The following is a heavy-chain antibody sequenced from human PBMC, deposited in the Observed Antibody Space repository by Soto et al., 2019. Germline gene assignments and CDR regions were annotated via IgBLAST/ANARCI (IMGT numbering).Heavy chain of an antibody. D-gene: IGHD3-22*01. J-gene: IGHJ4*02. CDR2: IIPIFGTA. Sequence: ASVKVSCKASGGTFSSYAISWVREAPGQGLEWMGGIIPIFGTANYAQKFQGRVTITADESTSTAYMELSSLRSEDTAVYYCARVGDSNLYYLDYWGQGTLVTVSS. CDR1: GGTFSSYA. V-gene: IGHV1-69*13. CDR3: ARVGDSNLYYLDY.